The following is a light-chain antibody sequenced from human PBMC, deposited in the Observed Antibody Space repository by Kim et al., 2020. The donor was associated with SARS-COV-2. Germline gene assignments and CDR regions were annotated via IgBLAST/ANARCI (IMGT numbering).Light chain of an antibody. CDR1: SSDVGDYDY. J-gene: IGLJ3*02. Sequence: GKSVTISCTGTSSDVGDYDYVSWYQQHPGKAPKLMIYDVSERPSGVSYRFSGSKSGNTASLTISRLRAEDEADYYCSSYTSSSTWVFGGGTQLTVL. CDR3: SSYTSSSTWV. V-gene: IGLV2-14*03. CDR2: DVS.